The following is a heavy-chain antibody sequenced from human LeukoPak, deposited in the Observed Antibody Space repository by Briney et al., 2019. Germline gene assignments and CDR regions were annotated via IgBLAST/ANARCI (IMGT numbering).Heavy chain of an antibody. Sequence: SVKVSCKASGGTLSSYAISWVRQAPGQGLEWMGGIIPIFGTANYAQKFQGRVAITADESTSTAYMELSSLRSEDTAVYYCARSALYSSGWYRRDYYYYMDVWGKGTTVTISS. CDR1: GGTLSSYA. CDR2: IIPIFGTA. CDR3: ARSALYSSGWYRRDYYYYMDV. J-gene: IGHJ6*03. D-gene: IGHD6-19*01. V-gene: IGHV1-69*13.